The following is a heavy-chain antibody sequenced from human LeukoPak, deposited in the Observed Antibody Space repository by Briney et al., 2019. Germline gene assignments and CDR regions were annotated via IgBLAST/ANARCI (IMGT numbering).Heavy chain of an antibody. CDR2: ISSGGNYI. D-gene: IGHD3-22*01. J-gene: IGHJ3*02. CDR3: AKDIYYYDSSGYYIETYAFDI. Sequence: GGSLRLSCAASVFTFSNYNMNWVRQAPGKVLEWVSSISSGGNYIYYADSVKGRFTISRDNAKNTLYLQMNSLRAEDTAVYYCAKDIYYYDSSGYYIETYAFDIWGQGTMVTVSS. V-gene: IGHV3-21*01. CDR1: VFTFSNYN.